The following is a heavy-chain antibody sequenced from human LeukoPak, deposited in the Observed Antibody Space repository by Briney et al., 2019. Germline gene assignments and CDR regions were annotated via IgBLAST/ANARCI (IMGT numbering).Heavy chain of an antibody. CDR1: GYTFTGYY. J-gene: IGHJ5*02. CDR2: ISAYNGNT. Sequence: ASVKVSCKASGYTFTGYYMHWVRQAPGQGLEWMGWISAYNGNTNYAQKLQGRVTMTTDTSTSTAYMELRSLRSDDTAVYYCARGRLVRGVIILGWFDPWGQGTLVTVSS. CDR3: ARGRLVRGVIILGWFDP. V-gene: IGHV1-18*04. D-gene: IGHD3-10*01.